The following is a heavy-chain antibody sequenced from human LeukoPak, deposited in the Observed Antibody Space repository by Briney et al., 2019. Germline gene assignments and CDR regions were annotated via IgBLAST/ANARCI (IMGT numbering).Heavy chain of an antibody. Sequence: SVKVSCKASGGTFSSYAISWVRQAPGQGLEWMGGIIPIFGTANYAQKFQGRVTITADESTSTAYMELSSLRSEDTAVYYCARDFKANYYDSGNYYIVEYFDYWGQGTLVTVSS. CDR1: GGTFSSYA. J-gene: IGHJ4*02. V-gene: IGHV1-69*13. CDR2: IIPIFGTA. CDR3: ARDFKANYYDSGNYYIVEYFDY. D-gene: IGHD3-10*01.